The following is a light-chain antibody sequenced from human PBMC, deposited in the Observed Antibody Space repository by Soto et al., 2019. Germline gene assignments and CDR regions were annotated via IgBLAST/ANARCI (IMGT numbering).Light chain of an antibody. V-gene: IGKV3-11*01. J-gene: IGKJ2*01. CDR1: ESVSDY. CDR2: VAS. Sequence: EIVLTQSPAILSLSPGERATLSCRASESVSDYLAWYQQKPGQAPRLLIYVASNRATGIPPRFSGSGSGTDFTLTISSLEPEDFAVYFCQQRNSWLYTFGQGTKLEIK. CDR3: QQRNSWLYT.